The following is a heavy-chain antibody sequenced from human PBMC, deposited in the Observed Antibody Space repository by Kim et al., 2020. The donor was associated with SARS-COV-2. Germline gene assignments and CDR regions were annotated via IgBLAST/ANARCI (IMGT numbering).Heavy chain of an antibody. V-gene: IGHV3-23*01. D-gene: IGHD2-8*02. J-gene: IGHJ4*02. CDR1: GFTFSTYA. CDR3: AKDRSGGAYFDY. CDR2: ISRDGGRT. Sequence: GGSLRLSCAASGFTFSTYAMTWVRQAPGKGLEWVSYISRDGGRTYFADSVKGRFTISRDNSKNTLHLQMNSLRAEDTAIYYCAKDRSGGAYFDYWGQGTLVTVSS.